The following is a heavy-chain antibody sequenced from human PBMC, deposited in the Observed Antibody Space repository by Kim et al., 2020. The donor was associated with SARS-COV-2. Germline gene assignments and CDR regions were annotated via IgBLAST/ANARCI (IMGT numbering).Heavy chain of an antibody. D-gene: IGHD3-3*01. J-gene: IGHJ6*03. V-gene: IGHV3-20*04. CDR3: ARHALKLRFLEWLSHGYYYYMDV. CDR1: GFTFDDYG. CDR2: INWNGGST. Sequence: GGSLRLSCAASGFTFDDYGMSWVRQAPGKGLEWVSGINWNGGSTGYADSVKGRFTISRDNAKNSLYLQMNSLRAEDTALYYCARHALKLRFLEWLSHGYYYYMDVLGKGTTVTVSS.